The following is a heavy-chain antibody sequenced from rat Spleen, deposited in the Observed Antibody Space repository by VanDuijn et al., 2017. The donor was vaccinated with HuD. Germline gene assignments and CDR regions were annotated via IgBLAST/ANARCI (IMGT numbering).Heavy chain of an antibody. CDR3: AKALDYGGYYFDY. CDR2: ITNTGGST. Sequence: EVQLVESGGGLVQPGRSLKLSCVASGFTFNNYWMTWIRQAPGKGLEWIASITNTGGSTYYPDSVKGRFTISRDDANSILYLQMDSLRSEDTATYYGAKALDYGGYYFDYWGQGVMVTVSS. CDR1: GFTFNNYW. D-gene: IGHD1-7*01. V-gene: IGHV5-31*01. J-gene: IGHJ2*01.